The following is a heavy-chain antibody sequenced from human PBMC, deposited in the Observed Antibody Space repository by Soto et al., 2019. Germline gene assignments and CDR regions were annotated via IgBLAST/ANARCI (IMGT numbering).Heavy chain of an antibody. CDR1: GGSISSGGYY. V-gene: IGHV4-31*03. CDR3: ARAPADYDFWSGYYTGNWFDP. Sequence: QVQLQESGPGLVKPSQTLSLTCTVSGGSISSGGYYWSWIRQHPGKGLEWIGYSYYSGSTHYNPSLKSRVTISVDTSKNQFSLKLSSVTAADTAVYYCARAPADYDFWSGYYTGNWFDPWGQGTLVTVSS. J-gene: IGHJ5*02. CDR2: SYYSGST. D-gene: IGHD3-3*01.